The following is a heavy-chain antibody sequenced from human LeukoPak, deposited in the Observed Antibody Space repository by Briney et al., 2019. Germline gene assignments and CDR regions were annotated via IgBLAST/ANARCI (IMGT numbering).Heavy chain of an antibody. CDR2: VNVLGNT. J-gene: IGHJ4*02. D-gene: IGHD2/OR15-2a*01. V-gene: IGHV4/OR15-8*02. CDR3: TREGGPFRPLDY. CDR1: GGSISSTNW. Sequence: SETLSLTCGVAGGSISSTNWWTWVRQPPGKGLEWIGEVNVLGNTNYNPSLESRVTISIDKSENHVSLKLTSVTAADTAVYYCTREGGPFRPLDYSGQGTLVTVSS.